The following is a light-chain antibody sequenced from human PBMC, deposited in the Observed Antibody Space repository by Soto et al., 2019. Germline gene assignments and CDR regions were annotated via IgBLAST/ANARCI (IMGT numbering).Light chain of an antibody. CDR1: SSDVGDYNY. CDR3: GSYTSSSSPFV. V-gene: IGLV2-14*01. J-gene: IGLJ1*01. Sequence: QAVLTQPASVSGSPGQSMTISCTGTSSDVGDYNYVSWYQQHPGKAPKFLIYEVSNRPSGVSNRFSGSKSGNTASLTISGLQAEDEADYYCGSYTSSSSPFVFGTGTKVTVL. CDR2: EVS.